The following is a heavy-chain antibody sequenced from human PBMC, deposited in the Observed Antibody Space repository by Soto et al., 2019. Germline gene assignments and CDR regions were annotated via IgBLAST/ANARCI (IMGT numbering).Heavy chain of an antibody. Sequence: ASVKVSCKASGGTFSSYAISWVRQAPGQGLEWMGGIIPIFGTANYAQKFQGRVTMTRNTSISTAYMELSSLRSEDTAVYYCARNILVQDYWGQGTPVTVSS. D-gene: IGHD2-8*02. V-gene: IGHV1-69*05. J-gene: IGHJ4*02. CDR2: IIPIFGTA. CDR1: GGTFSSYA. CDR3: ARNILVQDY.